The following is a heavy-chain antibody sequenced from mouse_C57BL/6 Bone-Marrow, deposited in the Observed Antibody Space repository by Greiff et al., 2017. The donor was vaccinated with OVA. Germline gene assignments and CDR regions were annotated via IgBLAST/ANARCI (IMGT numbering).Heavy chain of an antibody. CDR3: TGYYYGSSYDWYFDV. V-gene: IGHV6-3*01. Sequence: EVTVVESGGGLVQPGGSMKLSCVASGFTFSNYWMNWVRQSPEKGLEWVAQIRLKSDNYATHYAESVKGRFTISRDDSKSSVYLKMNNLRAEDTGIYYCTGYYYGSSYDWYFDVWGTGTTVTVSS. CDR2: IRLKSDNYAT. CDR1: GFTFSNYW. J-gene: IGHJ1*03. D-gene: IGHD1-1*01.